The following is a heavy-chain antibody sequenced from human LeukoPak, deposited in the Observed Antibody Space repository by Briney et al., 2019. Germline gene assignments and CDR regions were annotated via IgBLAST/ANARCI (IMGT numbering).Heavy chain of an antibody. J-gene: IGHJ6*03. CDR1: GVSISSGSYY. CDR2: IYTSGST. V-gene: IGHV4-61*02. Sequence: SETLSLTCTVSGVSISSGSYYWSWIRQPAGKGLEWIGRIYTSGSTNYNPSLKSRVTISVDTSKNQFSLKLSSVTAADTAVYYCARRGGRVTMSPARGYYYMDVWGKGTTVTISS. CDR3: ARRGGRVTMSPARGYYYMDV. D-gene: IGHD3-22*01.